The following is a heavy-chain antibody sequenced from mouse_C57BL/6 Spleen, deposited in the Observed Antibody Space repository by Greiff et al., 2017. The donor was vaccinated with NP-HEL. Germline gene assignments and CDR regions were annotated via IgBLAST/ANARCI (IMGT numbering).Heavy chain of an antibody. V-gene: IGHV1-18*01. CDR3: ARPTVVAGGYYFDY. CDR1: GYTFTDYN. J-gene: IGHJ2*01. Sequence: EVQLQESGPELVKPGASVKIPCKASGYTFTDYNMDWVKQSHGKSLEWIGDINPNNGGTIYNQKFKGKATLTVDKSSSTAYMELRSLTSEDTAVYYCARPTVVAGGYYFDYWGQGTTLTVSS. D-gene: IGHD1-1*01. CDR2: INPNNGGT.